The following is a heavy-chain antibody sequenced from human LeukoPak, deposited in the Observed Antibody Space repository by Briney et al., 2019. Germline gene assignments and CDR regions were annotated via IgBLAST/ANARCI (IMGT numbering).Heavy chain of an antibody. CDR2: IYHSGST. V-gene: IGHV4-30-2*01. CDR3: AGARDYDFWSGTSY. J-gene: IGHJ4*02. D-gene: IGHD3-3*01. Sequence: KSSQTLSLTCTVSGGSISSGGYYWSWIRQPPGKGLEWIGYIYHSGSTYYNPSLKSRVTISVDRSKNQFSLKLSSVTATDTAVYYCAGARDYDFWSGTSYWGQGTLVTVSS. CDR1: GGSISSGGYY.